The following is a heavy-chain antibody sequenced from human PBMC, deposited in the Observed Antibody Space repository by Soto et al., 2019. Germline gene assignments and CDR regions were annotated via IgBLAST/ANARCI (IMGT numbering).Heavy chain of an antibody. Sequence: EVHILESGGGSVQPGGSLRLSCAASGFTFSNFAMSWVRHAPGKGLEWVSESTGSTRTTYYADSVRGRIIISRDNSKNTLHLQMNSLRDEDTAVYYCAKDTSSSPYSMDVWGKGTTVTVSS. V-gene: IGHV3-23*01. CDR2: STGSTRTT. CDR3: AKDTSSSPYSMDV. D-gene: IGHD2-2*01. CDR1: GFTFSNFA. J-gene: IGHJ6*03.